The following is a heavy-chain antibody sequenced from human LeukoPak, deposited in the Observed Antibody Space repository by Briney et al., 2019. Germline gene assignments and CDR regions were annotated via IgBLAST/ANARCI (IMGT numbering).Heavy chain of an antibody. Sequence: GGSLRLSCAASGFTFSSYAMTWVRQAPGKGLEWVSDISGSGDSTNSADSVRGRFTISRDNSKNTLFLQMSNLRAEDTAVYYCAKDRYCSGGSCSGTLAYWGQGTLVTVSS. J-gene: IGHJ4*02. D-gene: IGHD2-15*01. V-gene: IGHV3-23*01. CDR2: ISGSGDST. CDR3: AKDRYCSGGSCSGTLAY. CDR1: GFTFSSYA.